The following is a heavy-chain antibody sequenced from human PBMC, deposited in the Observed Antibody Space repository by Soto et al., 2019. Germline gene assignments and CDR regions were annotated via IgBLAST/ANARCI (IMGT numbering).Heavy chain of an antibody. CDR3: ARDNKGGDIRGFDY. J-gene: IGHJ4*02. Sequence: GGSLRLSCAASGFTFSSYSMNWVRQAPGKGLEWVSSISSSSSYIYYADSVKGRFTISRDNAKNSLYLQMNSLRAEDTAVYYCARDNKGGDIRGFDYWGQGTLVSV. D-gene: IGHD3-9*01. V-gene: IGHV3-21*01. CDR1: GFTFSSYS. CDR2: ISSSSSYI.